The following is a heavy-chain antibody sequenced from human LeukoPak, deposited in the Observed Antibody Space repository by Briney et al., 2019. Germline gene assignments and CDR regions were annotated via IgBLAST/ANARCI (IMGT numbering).Heavy chain of an antibody. J-gene: IGHJ5*02. CDR3: ARVEYGCSGGSCYVVGQHFDP. CDR1: GGSISSGGYS. CDR2: IYHSGST. Sequence: PSETLSLTCAVSGGSISSGGYSWSWIRQPPGKGLEWIGYIYHSGSTYYNPSLKSRVTISVDTSKNQFSLKLSSVTAADTAMYYCARVEYGCSGGSCYVVGQHFDPWGQGTLVTVSS. D-gene: IGHD2-15*01. V-gene: IGHV4-30-2*01.